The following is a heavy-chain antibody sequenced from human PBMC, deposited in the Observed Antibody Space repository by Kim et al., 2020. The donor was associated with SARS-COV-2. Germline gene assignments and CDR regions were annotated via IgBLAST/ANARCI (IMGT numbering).Heavy chain of an antibody. CDR1: GFTFSSYG. D-gene: IGHD4-17*01. CDR3: AKDHSSSLYGGKIDY. V-gene: IGHV3-30*18. J-gene: IGHJ4*01. Sequence: GGSLRLSCAASGFTFSSYGMHWVRQAPGKGLEWVAVISYDGSNKYYADSVKGRFTISRDNSKNTLYLQMNSLRAEDTAVYYCAKDHSSSLYGGKIDYWG. CDR2: ISYDGSNK.